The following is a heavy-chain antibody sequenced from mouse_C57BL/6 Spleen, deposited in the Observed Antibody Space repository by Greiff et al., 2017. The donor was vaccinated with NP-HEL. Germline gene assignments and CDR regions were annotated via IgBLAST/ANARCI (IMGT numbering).Heavy chain of an antibody. Sequence: QVQLQQSGAELVKPGASVKISCKASGYAFSSYWMNWVKQRPGKGLEWIGQIYPGDGDTNYNGKFKGKATLTADKSSSTAYMQLSSLTSEDSAVYFCARGGYYGSSRGYFDVWGTGTTVTVSS. J-gene: IGHJ1*03. V-gene: IGHV1-80*01. CDR1: GYAFSSYW. CDR2: IYPGDGDT. D-gene: IGHD1-1*01. CDR3: ARGGYYGSSRGYFDV.